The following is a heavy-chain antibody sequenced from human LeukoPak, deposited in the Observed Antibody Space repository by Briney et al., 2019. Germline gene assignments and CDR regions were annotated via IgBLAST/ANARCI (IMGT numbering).Heavy chain of an antibody. CDR3: ARDGGLYCSGGNCYPFDY. Sequence: SVKVSCKASGGTFSSYAISWVRQAPGQGLEWMGGIIPIFGTANYAQKFQGRVTITADKSTSTAYMELSSLRSEDTAVYYCARDGGLYCSGGNCYPFDYWGQGTPVTVSS. J-gene: IGHJ4*02. CDR1: GGTFSSYA. V-gene: IGHV1-69*06. D-gene: IGHD2-15*01. CDR2: IIPIFGTA.